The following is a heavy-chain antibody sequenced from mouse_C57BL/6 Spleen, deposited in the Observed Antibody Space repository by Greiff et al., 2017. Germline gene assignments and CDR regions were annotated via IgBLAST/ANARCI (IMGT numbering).Heavy chain of an antibody. J-gene: IGHJ2*01. D-gene: IGHD2-4*01. CDR2: INPGNGGT. CDR3: AREEDYDYDRNFDY. Sequence: VQLQQPGTELVKPGASVKLSCKASGYTFTSYWMHWVKQRPGQGLEWIGNINPGNGGTNYNEKFKSKATLTVDKSSSTAYMQLSSLTSEDSAVYNCAREEDYDYDRNFDYWGQGTTLTVSS. V-gene: IGHV1-53*01. CDR1: GYTFTSYW.